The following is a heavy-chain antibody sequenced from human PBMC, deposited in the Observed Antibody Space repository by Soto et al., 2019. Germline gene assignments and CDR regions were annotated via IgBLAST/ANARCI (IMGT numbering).Heavy chain of an antibody. CDR1: GGSISSRNW. J-gene: IGHJ6*02. V-gene: IGHV4-4*02. CDR2: IYHSGTT. CDR3: ARDRIAVAPGYYYGMDV. D-gene: IGHD6-19*01. Sequence: QVQLQESGPGLVKPSGTLSITCAVSGGSISSRNWWRWVRQPPGKGLEWIGEIYHSGTTNYNPSLKSRVTIAVDKSKNQFSLKLSSVTAADTAVYYCARDRIAVAPGYYYGMDVWGQGTTVTVSS.